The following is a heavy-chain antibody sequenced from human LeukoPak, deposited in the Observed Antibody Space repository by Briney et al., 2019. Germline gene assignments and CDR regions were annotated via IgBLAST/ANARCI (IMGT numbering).Heavy chain of an antibody. CDR2: ISAYNGNT. D-gene: IGHD3-10*01. CDR3: ATRLHYYGSGSYLVGNWFDP. J-gene: IGHJ5*02. V-gene: IGHV1-18*01. Sequence: ASVKVSCKASGYTFTSYGISWVRQAPGQGLEWMGWISAYNGNTNYAQKLQGRVTMTRDTSISTAYMELSSLRSEDTAVYYCATRLHYYGSGSYLVGNWFDPWGQGTLVTVSS. CDR1: GYTFTSYG.